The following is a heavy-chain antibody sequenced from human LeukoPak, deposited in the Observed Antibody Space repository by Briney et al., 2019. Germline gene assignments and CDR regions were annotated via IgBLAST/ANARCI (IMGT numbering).Heavy chain of an antibody. D-gene: IGHD3-10*01. CDR1: NYG. CDR3: AKDQRRGVSSFDS. J-gene: IGHJ4*02. Sequence: NYGMSWVRQAPGKGLDWVAVISYHGSNKYYADSMKGRFTISRDNFNNTVFLQMDSLRADDTAVYYCAKDQRRGVSSFDSWGQGVLVTVSS. CDR2: ISYHGSNK. V-gene: IGHV3-30*18.